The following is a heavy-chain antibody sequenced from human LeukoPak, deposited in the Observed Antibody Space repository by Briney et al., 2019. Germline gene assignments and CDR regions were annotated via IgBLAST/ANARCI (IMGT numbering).Heavy chain of an antibody. V-gene: IGHV3-15*01. CDR3: TRKFYYDSKDLDWYFDL. CDR2: IKSKTDGGTT. J-gene: IGHJ2*01. CDR1: GFTFSNAW. D-gene: IGHD3-22*01. Sequence: PGGSLRLSCAASGFTFSNAWMSWVRQAPGKGLEWVGRIKSKTDGGTTDYAAPVKGRFTISRDDSKNTLYLQMNSLKTEDTAVYYCTRKFYYDSKDLDWYFDLWGRGTLVTVSS.